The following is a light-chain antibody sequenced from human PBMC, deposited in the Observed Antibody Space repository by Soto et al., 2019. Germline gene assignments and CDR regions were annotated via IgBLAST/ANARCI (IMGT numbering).Light chain of an antibody. J-gene: IGKJ5*01. Sequence: EVVMTQSPATLSVSPGESATLSCRASQRIDSSVAWYQRIPGQPPRLLIYGASTKVTGIPARFSGSGSGTEFTLTISSLQSEDFVVYYCQQYHRWPITFGQGTRLEI. CDR2: GAS. V-gene: IGKV3-15*01. CDR3: QQYHRWPIT. CDR1: QRIDSS.